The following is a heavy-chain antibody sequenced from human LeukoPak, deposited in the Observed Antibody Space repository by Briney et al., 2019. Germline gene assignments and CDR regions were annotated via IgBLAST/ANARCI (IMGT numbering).Heavy chain of an antibody. D-gene: IGHD3-10*01. CDR2: INPNSGAT. CDR1: GYTFTGYY. V-gene: IGHV1-2*02. CDR3: ARDQGGGDYDY. Sequence: GASVKVSCKASGYTFTGYYMHWVRQAPGQGLEWMGWINPNSGATNYAQKFQGRVTMTRDTSIRTAYMELSRPRSDDTAVYYCARDQGGGDYDYWGQGTLVTVSS. J-gene: IGHJ4*02.